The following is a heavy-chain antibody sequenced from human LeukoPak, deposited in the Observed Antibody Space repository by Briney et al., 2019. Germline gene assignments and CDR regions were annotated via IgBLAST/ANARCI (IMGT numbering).Heavy chain of an antibody. CDR1: GYIFTSYY. D-gene: IGHD3-22*01. Sequence: GASVKVSCKASGYIFTSYYIHWIRQAPGQGLEWMGWINPKNGGTNYAQKFQGRVTMTRDTSISTAYMELSRLRSGETAVYYCARGENDNGGYPDHWGQGTLVSVSS. CDR2: INPKNGGT. J-gene: IGHJ4*02. CDR3: ARGENDNGGYPDH. V-gene: IGHV1-2*02.